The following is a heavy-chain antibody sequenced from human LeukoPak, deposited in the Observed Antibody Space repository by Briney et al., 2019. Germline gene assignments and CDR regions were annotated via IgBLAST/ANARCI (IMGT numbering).Heavy chain of an antibody. V-gene: IGHV3-30-3*01. CDR3: ARVGALRIYYYGMYV. D-gene: IGHD1-26*01. CDR2: ISYDGSNK. CDR1: GFTFSSYA. J-gene: IGHJ6*02. Sequence: PGRSLRLSCAASGFTFSSYAMHWVRQAPGKGLEWVAVISYDGSNKYYADSVKGRFTISRDNSKNTLYLQMNSLRAEDTAVYYCARVGALRIYYYGMYVWGQGTTVTVSS.